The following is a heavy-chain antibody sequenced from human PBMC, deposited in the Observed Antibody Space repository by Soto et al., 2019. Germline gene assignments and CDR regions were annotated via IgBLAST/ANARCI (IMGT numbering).Heavy chain of an antibody. D-gene: IGHD3-16*01. CDR3: AREGGESSDGLYYFDS. V-gene: IGHV4-30-4*01. J-gene: IGHJ4*02. CDR2: IYYSGNT. Sequence: SETLYLTCTVSGGSTSSDNYWSWIRQPPGKGLEWIGHIYYSGNTDYNPSLKSRLAISIDTSKNQFSLKLSSVTAADTAVYFCAREGGESSDGLYYFDSWGQGSLVTVSS. CDR1: GGSTSSDNY.